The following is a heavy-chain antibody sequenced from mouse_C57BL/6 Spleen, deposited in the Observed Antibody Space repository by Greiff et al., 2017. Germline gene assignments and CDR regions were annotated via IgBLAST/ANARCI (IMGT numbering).Heavy chain of an antibody. Sequence: VQLQQSGAELVRPGASVKLSCKASGYTFTDYYINWVKQRPGQGLEWIARIYPGSGNTYYNEKFKGKATLTAEKSSSTAYMQLSSLTSEDSAVYFCASIYYDYEAMDYWGQGTSVTVSS. CDR2: IYPGSGNT. CDR3: ASIYYDYEAMDY. J-gene: IGHJ4*01. D-gene: IGHD2-1*01. V-gene: IGHV1-76*01. CDR1: GYTFTDYY.